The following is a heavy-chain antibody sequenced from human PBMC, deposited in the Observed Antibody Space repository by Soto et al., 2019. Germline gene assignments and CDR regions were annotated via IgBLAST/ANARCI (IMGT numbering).Heavy chain of an antibody. D-gene: IGHD5-12*01. J-gene: IGHJ4*02. CDR1: GGTFSSYA. CDR3: ARRGRHLSRDGYTPFDY. V-gene: IGHV1-69*01. Sequence: QVLLVQSGAEVKKPGSSVKVSCKASGGTFSSYALSWVRQAPGQGLEWMGGIIPIFGTTNYSQKFQGRVTITADEDTGTAYMELSSLRSEDTAVYYCARRGRHLSRDGYTPFDYWGQGSLVTVSS. CDR2: IIPIFGTT.